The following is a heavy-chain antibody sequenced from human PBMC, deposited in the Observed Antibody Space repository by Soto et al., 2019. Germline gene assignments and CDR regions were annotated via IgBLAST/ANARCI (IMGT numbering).Heavy chain of an antibody. CDR1: GYTFTSYD. CDR3: ARGVGYYYDSSGYYYGY. CDR2: MNPNSGNT. V-gene: IGHV1-8*01. D-gene: IGHD3-22*01. Sequence: ASVKVSCKASGYTFTSYDINWVRQATGQGLEWMGWMNPNSGNTGYAQKFQGRVTMTRNTSISTAYMELSSLRSEDTAVYYCARGVGYYYDSSGYYYGYWGQGTLVTV. J-gene: IGHJ4*02.